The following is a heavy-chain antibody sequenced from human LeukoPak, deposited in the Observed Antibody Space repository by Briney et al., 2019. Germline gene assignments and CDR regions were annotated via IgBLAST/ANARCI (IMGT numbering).Heavy chain of an antibody. Sequence: ASVKVSCKASGYTFTGYYMHWVRQAPGQGLEWMGRINPNSGGTNYAQKFQGRVTMTRGTSISTAYMELSRLRSDDTAVYYCAREHSNYEFPTDFDYWGQGTLVTVSS. D-gene: IGHD4-11*01. CDR1: GYTFTGYY. CDR3: AREHSNYEFPTDFDY. J-gene: IGHJ4*02. CDR2: INPNSGGT. V-gene: IGHV1-2*06.